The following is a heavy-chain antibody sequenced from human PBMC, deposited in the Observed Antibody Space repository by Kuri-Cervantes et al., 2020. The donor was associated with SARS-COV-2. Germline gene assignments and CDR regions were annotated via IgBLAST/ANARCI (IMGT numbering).Heavy chain of an antibody. D-gene: IGHD3-3*01. CDR1: GFTFSGSA. V-gene: IGHV3-30*02. J-gene: IGHJ4*02. Sequence: GESLKISCAASGFTFSGSAMHWVRQAPGKGLEWVAFLRYDGGEKHYADSVKGRFTISRDSSKNTLYLEMNSLIVEDTAVYYCAKYPLFRGTYDLGKLDSWGRGTLVTVSS. CDR3: AKYPLFRGTYDLGKLDS. CDR2: LRYDGGEK.